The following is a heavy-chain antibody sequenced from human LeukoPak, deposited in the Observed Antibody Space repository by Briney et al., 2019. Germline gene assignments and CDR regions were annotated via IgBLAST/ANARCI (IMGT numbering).Heavy chain of an antibody. CDR1: GFALSSHW. J-gene: IGHJ4*02. D-gene: IGHD1-26*01. CDR3: VRGGADTFY. Sequence: GGSLRLSCAASGFALSSHWMTWVRQVPGRGPEWVANVNRDGSETYYLDSVKGRFTISKDNAKNSLYLQMNSLRAEDTAIYYCVRGGADTFYWGQGTLVTVSS. CDR2: VNRDGSET. V-gene: IGHV3-7*01.